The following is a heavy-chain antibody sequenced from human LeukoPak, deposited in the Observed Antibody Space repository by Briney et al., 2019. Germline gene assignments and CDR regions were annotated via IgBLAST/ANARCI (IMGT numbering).Heavy chain of an antibody. CDR3: ARALEYGSGSYYTFSKYYFDY. CDR1: GYTFTSYG. CDR2: ISAYNGNT. V-gene: IGHV1-18*01. Sequence: GASVKVSCKASGYTFTSYGISWVRQAPGQGLEWMGWISAYNGNTNYAQKLQGRVTMTTDTSTSTAYMELRSLRSDDTAVYYCARALEYGSGSYYTFSKYYFDYWGQGTLVTVSS. D-gene: IGHD3-10*01. J-gene: IGHJ4*02.